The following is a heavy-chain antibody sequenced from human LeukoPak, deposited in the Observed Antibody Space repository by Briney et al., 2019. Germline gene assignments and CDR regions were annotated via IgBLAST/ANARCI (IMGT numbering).Heavy chain of an antibody. J-gene: IGHJ6*04. CDR1: EFTFSSYG. Sequence: GRSLRLSCAASEFTFSSYGMHWVRQAPGKGLEWVAVIWYDGSNKYYADSVKGRFTISRDNSKNTLYLQMNSLRAEDTAVYYCARHIVVVPAATSGMDVWGKGTTVTVSS. CDR3: ARHIVVVPAATSGMDV. V-gene: IGHV3-33*01. CDR2: IWYDGSNK. D-gene: IGHD2-2*01.